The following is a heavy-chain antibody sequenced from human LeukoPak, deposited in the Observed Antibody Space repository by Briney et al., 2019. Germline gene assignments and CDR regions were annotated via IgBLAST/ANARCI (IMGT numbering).Heavy chain of an antibody. V-gene: IGHV1-18*01. CDR1: GYAFTSSA. CDR2: ITVYNGNT. J-gene: IGHJ4*02. Sequence: ASVKVSCKASGYAFTSSAISWVRQAPGQGLEWMGWITVYNGNTNYAQKLQGRVTMTTDTSTRTAYMELRSLRSDDTAVSYCARGRTTVAGDCDYWGQGTLVTVSS. CDR3: ARGRTTVAGDCDY. D-gene: IGHD6-19*01.